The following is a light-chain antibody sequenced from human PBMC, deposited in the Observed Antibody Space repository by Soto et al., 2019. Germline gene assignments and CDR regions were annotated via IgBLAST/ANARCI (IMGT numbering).Light chain of an antibody. V-gene: IGKV3-20*01. Sequence: EIVLTQSPGTLSLSPGERATLSCRASQSVSSTYLAWYQQKPGQAPRLLIYGASSWATGIPDRFSGSGSGTDFTLTISRLEPEDFAVYYCQQYESSPTTFGGGTKVEIK. CDR1: QSVSSTY. J-gene: IGKJ4*01. CDR2: GAS. CDR3: QQYESSPTT.